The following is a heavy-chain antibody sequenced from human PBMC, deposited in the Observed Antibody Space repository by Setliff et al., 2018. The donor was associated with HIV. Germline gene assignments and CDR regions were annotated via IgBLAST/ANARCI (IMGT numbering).Heavy chain of an antibody. V-gene: IGHV1-2*02. CDR1: GYTFTGYY. D-gene: IGHD5-12*01. CDR2: INPNSGGT. Sequence: ASVKVSCKASGYTFTGYYMHWVRQAPGQGLKWMGWINPNSGGTNYAQKFQGRVTMTRDTSISTAYMELSRLRSDDTAVYYCARVLRRDGYNKNWFDPWGQGTLVTVSS. J-gene: IGHJ5*02. CDR3: ARVLRRDGYNKNWFDP.